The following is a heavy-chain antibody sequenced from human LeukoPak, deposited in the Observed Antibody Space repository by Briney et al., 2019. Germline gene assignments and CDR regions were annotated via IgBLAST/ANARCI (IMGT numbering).Heavy chain of an antibody. D-gene: IGHD1-14*01. J-gene: IGHJ4*02. V-gene: IGHV1-8*02. Sequence: EASVKVSCKASGYTFTGYYMHWVRQAPGQGLEWMGWMNPNSGNTGYAQKFQGRVTMTRNTSISTAYMELSSLRSEDTAVYYRARGTRTPLDYWGQGTLVTVSS. CDR1: GYTFTGYY. CDR2: MNPNSGNT. CDR3: ARGTRTPLDY.